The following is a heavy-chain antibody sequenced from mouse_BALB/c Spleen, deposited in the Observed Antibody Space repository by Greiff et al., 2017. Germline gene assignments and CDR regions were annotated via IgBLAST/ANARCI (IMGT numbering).Heavy chain of an antibody. CDR1: GFTFSSYA. D-gene: IGHD3-1*01. V-gene: IGHV5-9-4*01. CDR3: AKQLGLPYYYAMDY. J-gene: IGHJ4*01. CDR2: ISSGGSYT. Sequence: EVKLVESGGGLVKPGGSLKLSCAASGFTFSSYAMSWVRQSPEKRLEWVAEISSGGSYTYYPDTVTGRFTISRDNAKNTLYLEMSSLRSEDTAMYYCAKQLGLPYYYAMDYWGQGTSVTVSS.